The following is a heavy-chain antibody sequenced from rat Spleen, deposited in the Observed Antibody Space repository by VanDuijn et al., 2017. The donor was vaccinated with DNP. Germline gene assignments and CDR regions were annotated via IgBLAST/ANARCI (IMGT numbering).Heavy chain of an antibody. CDR2: ITTSGDST. Sequence: EVQLVESGGDLVQPGRSLKVSCVVSGFTFNKYWMTWIRQVPGKGLEWVASITTSGDSTYSPDSVKGRFTISRDDSKSTLYLQMNSLRSEDMATYYCARGSGTYYWYFDFWGPGTMVTVSS. J-gene: IGHJ1*01. CDR3: ARGSGTYYWYFDF. CDR1: GFTFNKYW. D-gene: IGHD5-1*01. V-gene: IGHV5-31*01.